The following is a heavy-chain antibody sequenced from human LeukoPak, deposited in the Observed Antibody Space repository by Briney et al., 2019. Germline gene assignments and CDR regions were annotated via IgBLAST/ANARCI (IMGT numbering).Heavy chain of an antibody. CDR1: GGSISTYY. J-gene: IGHJ2*01. V-gene: IGHV4-59*01. D-gene: IGHD1-26*01. CDR3: ARVGGRGLYWYFDH. Sequence: SETLSLTCTVSGGSISTYYWSWIRQPPGMGLEWIGDIYYSGSTNRNPSLESRLTISLDTSKNQFSLTLTSVTAADTAVYFCARVGGRGLYWYFDHWGRGTLVTVPS. CDR2: IYYSGST.